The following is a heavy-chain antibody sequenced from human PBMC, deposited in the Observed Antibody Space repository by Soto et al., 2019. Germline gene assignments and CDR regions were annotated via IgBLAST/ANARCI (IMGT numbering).Heavy chain of an antibody. D-gene: IGHD1-26*01. CDR1: GGSISSGDYY. Sequence: SETLSLTCTVSGGSISSGDYYWSWIRQPPGKGLEWIGYIYYSGSTYYNPSLKSRVTISVDTSKNQFSLKLSSVTAADTAVYYCASFRWDRYYYYGMDVWGQGTTVTVS. J-gene: IGHJ6*02. CDR2: IYYSGST. V-gene: IGHV4-30-4*01. CDR3: ASFRWDRYYYYGMDV.